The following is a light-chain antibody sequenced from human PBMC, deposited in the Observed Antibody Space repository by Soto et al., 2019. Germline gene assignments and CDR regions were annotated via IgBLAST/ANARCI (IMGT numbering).Light chain of an antibody. J-gene: IGKJ4*02. V-gene: IGKV1-5*03. Sequence: DIQMTQSPSTLSASVVDSVTITCRASQNIRSWLAWYQQKPGKAPRLLIYKASGLESGGPSRFSGSGSGTEFTLTISSLKPDDSATYYCQQYDSSSTFGGGTKVDI. CDR2: KAS. CDR1: QNIRSW. CDR3: QQYDSSST.